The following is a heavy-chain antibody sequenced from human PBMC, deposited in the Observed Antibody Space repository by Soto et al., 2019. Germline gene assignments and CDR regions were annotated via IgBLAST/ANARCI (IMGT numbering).Heavy chain of an antibody. CDR1: GGSFSGYY. CDR2: INHSGST. V-gene: IGHV4-34*01. CDR3: ARHFGLGYCASTSCSDFDS. Sequence: SETLSLTCAVYGGSFSGYYWSWIRQPPGKGLEWIGEINHSGSTNYNPSLKSRVTISVDTSNTQFSLKLTSVTAADTAVYYCARHFGLGYCASTSCSDFDSWGQGSMVTVSS. D-gene: IGHD2-2*01. J-gene: IGHJ4*02.